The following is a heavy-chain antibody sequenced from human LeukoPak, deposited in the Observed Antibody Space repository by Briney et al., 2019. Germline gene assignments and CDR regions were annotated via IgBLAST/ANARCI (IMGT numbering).Heavy chain of an antibody. V-gene: IGHV3-23*05. J-gene: IGHJ3*02. CDR2: IHSGSGT. Sequence: PGGSLRLSCAASGFTFSNFALSWVRQAPGKGLEWVSGIHSGSGTYYADSVKGRFTISRDNSKSTLYLQMNSLRAEDTAVYYCARDYSDYGGVSAELFSIWGQGTMVTVSS. D-gene: IGHD4-23*01. CDR1: GFTFSNFA. CDR3: ARDYSDYGGVSAELFSI.